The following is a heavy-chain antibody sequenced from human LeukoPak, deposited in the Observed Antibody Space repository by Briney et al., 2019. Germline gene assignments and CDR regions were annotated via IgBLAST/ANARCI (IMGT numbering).Heavy chain of an antibody. CDR3: ASLGYCRSTSCYTGRYFGY. Sequence: SYIYYADSVKGRFTISRDNAKNSLYLQMNSLRAEDTAVYYCASLGYCRSTSCYTGRYFGYWGQGTLVTVSS. CDR2: SYI. V-gene: IGHV3-21*01. J-gene: IGHJ4*02. D-gene: IGHD2-2*02.